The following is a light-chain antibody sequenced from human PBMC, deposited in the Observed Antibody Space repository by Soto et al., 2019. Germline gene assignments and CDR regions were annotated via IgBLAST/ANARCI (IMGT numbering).Light chain of an antibody. Sequence: QSALTQPASVSGSPGQSITISCTGTSSDVGAYTFVSWYQQHPDKVPKLMIFDCSRRPSGVSDRFSGSKSGNTASLTISGLQPEDEADYYCSSYTSSSTHVFGSGTKLTVL. CDR1: SSDVGAYTF. CDR2: DCS. J-gene: IGLJ1*01. V-gene: IGLV2-14*03. CDR3: SSYTSSSTHV.